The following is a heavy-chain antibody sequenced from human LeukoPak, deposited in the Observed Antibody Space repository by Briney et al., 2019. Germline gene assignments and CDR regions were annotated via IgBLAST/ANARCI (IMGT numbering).Heavy chain of an antibody. CDR3: ARDCIGCHGFDY. CDR1: GYTFTNYG. D-gene: IGHD2-15*01. Sequence: ASVRVSRKASGYTFTNYGITWVRQAPGQGLEWMGWVSAYADNTNYVQKIQGRVTMTTDTSTSTACMELRSLRSDDTAVYYCARDCIGCHGFDYWGQGTLVTVSS. CDR2: VSAYADNT. J-gene: IGHJ4*02. V-gene: IGHV1-18*01.